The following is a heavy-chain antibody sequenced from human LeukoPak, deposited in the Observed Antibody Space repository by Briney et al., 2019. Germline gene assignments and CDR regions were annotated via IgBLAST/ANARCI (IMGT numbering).Heavy chain of an antibody. CDR3: ASGRLDDYVWGSSYFY. V-gene: IGHV1-18*01. CDR2: ISAYNGNT. D-gene: IGHD3-16*01. CDR1: GYTFTSYG. Sequence: GASVKVSCKASGYTFTSYGISWVRQAPGQGLEWMGWISAYNGNTNYAQKLQGRVTMTTDTSTSTAYMELRSLRSDDTAVYYCASGRLDDYVWGSSYFYWGQGTLVTVSS. J-gene: IGHJ4*02.